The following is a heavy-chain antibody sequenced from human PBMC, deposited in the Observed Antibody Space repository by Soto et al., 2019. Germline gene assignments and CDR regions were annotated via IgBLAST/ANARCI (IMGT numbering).Heavy chain of an antibody. D-gene: IGHD6-13*01. Sequence: XETLSLTCAVYGGSFSGYYWSWIRQPPGKGLEWIGEINHSGSTNYNPSLKSRVTISVDTSKNQFSLKLSSVTAADTAVYYCARGRYSSSWYLNWFDPWGQGTLVTVSS. CDR2: INHSGST. CDR1: GGSFSGYY. V-gene: IGHV4-34*01. CDR3: ARGRYSSSWYLNWFDP. J-gene: IGHJ5*02.